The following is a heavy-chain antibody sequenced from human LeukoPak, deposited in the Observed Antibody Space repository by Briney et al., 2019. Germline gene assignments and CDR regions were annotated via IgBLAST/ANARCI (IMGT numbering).Heavy chain of an antibody. D-gene: IGHD2-2*01. CDR1: GGSISSGGYY. Sequence: SQTLSLTCTVSGGSISSGGYYWSWIRQPPEMGLEWIGSIYQSGSTYYNPSLKGRVTISVDRSKNQFSLKLSSVTAADTAVYYCARALLSYQFDYWGQGTLVTVSS. V-gene: IGHV4-30-2*01. CDR2: IYQSGST. J-gene: IGHJ4*02. CDR3: ARALLSYQFDY.